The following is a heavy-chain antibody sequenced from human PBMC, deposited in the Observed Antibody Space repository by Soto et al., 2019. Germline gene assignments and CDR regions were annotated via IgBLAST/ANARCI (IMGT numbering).Heavy chain of an antibody. Sequence: PGGSLRLSCAASGFTFSDYYMSWIRQAPGKGLEWVSYITSSGSVITIYYADSVKGRFTISRDNAKNSLYLQMNSLRAEDTAVYYCARARVPAAISPFDYWGQGTLVTVSS. CDR1: GFTFSDYY. CDR2: ITSSGSVITI. CDR3: ARARVPAAISPFDY. J-gene: IGHJ4*02. V-gene: IGHV3-11*01. D-gene: IGHD2-2*01.